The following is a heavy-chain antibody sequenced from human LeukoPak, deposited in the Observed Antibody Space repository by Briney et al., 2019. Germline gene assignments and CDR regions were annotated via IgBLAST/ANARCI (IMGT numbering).Heavy chain of an antibody. CDR2: IYPGGSQV. Sequence: GESLKISCKASNDNFSNYWMGWVRQVPGKGPEWMGLIYPGGSQVLYTPSFQGQVTISVDRSTATAFLQWGALKASDSAMYYCARRNYYSVWFDPWGQGTLVTVSS. V-gene: IGHV5-51*01. J-gene: IGHJ5*02. CDR3: ARRNYYSVWFDP. D-gene: IGHD1-7*01. CDR1: NDNFSNYW.